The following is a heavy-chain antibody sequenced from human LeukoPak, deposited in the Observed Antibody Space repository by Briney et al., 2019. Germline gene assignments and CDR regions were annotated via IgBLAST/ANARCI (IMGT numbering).Heavy chain of an antibody. V-gene: IGHV6-1*01. J-gene: IGHJ3*02. D-gene: IGHD6-6*01. CDR2: TYYRSKWYN. CDR3: ASQSIAARHDAFDI. CDR1: GDSVSSNSAA. Sequence: SQTLSLTCAISGDSVSSNSAAWNWIRQSPSRGLEWLGRTYYRSKWYNDYAVSVKSRITINPDTSKNQFSLQLNSVTPEDTGVYYCASQSIAARHDAFDIWGQGTMVTVSS.